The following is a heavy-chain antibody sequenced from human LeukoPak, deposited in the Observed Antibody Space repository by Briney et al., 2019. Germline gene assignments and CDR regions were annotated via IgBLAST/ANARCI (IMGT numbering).Heavy chain of an antibody. CDR3: AREFGQPNDAFDI. D-gene: IGHD3-10*01. Sequence: SVKVSCKASGGTFSSYAISWVRQAPGQGLEWMGGIIPVFGTANYAQKFQGRVTMTRDTSTSTVYMELSSLRSEDTAVYYCAREFGQPNDAFDIWGQGTMLSVYS. V-gene: IGHV1-69*05. J-gene: IGHJ3*02. CDR1: GGTFSSYA. CDR2: IIPVFGTA.